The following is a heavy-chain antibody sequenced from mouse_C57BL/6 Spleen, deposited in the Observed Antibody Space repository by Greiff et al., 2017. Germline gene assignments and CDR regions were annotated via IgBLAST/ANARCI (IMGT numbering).Heavy chain of an antibody. CDR2: IYPGDGDT. D-gene: IGHD1-1*01. J-gene: IGHJ2*01. CDR1: GYAFSSSW. V-gene: IGHV1-82*01. CDR3: ARDTTVVDYFDY. Sequence: QVQLQQSGPELVKPGASVKISCKASGYAFSSSWMNWVKQRPGKGLEWIGRIYPGDGDTNYNGKFKGKATLTADKSSSTAYMQLSSLTSEDSAVYFCARDTTVVDYFDYWGQGTTLTGSS.